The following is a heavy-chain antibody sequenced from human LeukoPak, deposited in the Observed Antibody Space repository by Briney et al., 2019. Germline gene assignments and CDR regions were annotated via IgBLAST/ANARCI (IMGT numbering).Heavy chain of an antibody. CDR2: ISGGGDST. Sequence: GGSLRLSCAASGFTFSSFAVTWVRQAPGKGLEWVSAISGGGDSTYYADSVKGRFTIARDDSKNTLYLQMNSLRAKDTAVYYCAKDMLPTTSWYGGINYWGQGTLVTVSS. V-gene: IGHV3-23*01. CDR3: AKDMLPTTSWYGGINY. J-gene: IGHJ4*02. CDR1: GFTFSSFA. D-gene: IGHD6-13*01.